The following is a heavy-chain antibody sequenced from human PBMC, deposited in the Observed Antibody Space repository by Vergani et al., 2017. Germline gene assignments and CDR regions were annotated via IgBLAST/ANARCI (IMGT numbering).Heavy chain of an antibody. CDR2: ISSSSSTI. J-gene: IGHJ3*02. CDR3: ARDFEPAAAVPLYDAFDI. V-gene: IGHV3-48*04. CDR1: GFTFSSYS. D-gene: IGHD6-13*01. Sequence: EVQLVESGGGLVQPGGSLRLSCAASGFTFSSYSMNWVRQAPGKGLEWVSYISSSSSTIYYADSVKGRFTISRDNAKNSLYLQMNSLRAEDTAVYYCARDFEPAAAVPLYDAFDIWGQGTMVTVSS.